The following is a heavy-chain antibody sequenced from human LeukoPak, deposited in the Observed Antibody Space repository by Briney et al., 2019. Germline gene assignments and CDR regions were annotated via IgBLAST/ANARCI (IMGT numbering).Heavy chain of an antibody. Sequence: TGWSLRLSCAASGFTFSSYAMNWGRQAPGERLEWVSSLSGSVDYTYYAYSVKGRFTISRANYKNTLYLQMNSMRAEDTAVYYCAKTTGYYSSSPLDYWGQGTLVTVSS. CDR3: AKTTGYYSSSPLDY. D-gene: IGHD3-9*01. CDR1: GFTFSSYA. V-gene: IGHV3-23*01. CDR2: LSGSVDYT. J-gene: IGHJ4*02.